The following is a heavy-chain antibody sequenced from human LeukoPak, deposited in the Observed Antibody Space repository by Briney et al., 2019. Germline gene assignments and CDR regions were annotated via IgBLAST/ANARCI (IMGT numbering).Heavy chain of an antibody. J-gene: IGHJ3*02. V-gene: IGHV3-48*01. CDR1: GFTFSSYS. Sequence: GGSLRLSCAASGFTFSSYSMNWVRQAPGKGLEWVSYISSSSSTIYYADSVKGRFTISRDNAKNSLYLQMNSLRAEDTAVYYCASGSSAIKGAFDIWGQGTMVTVSS. CDR2: ISSSSSTI. D-gene: IGHD2-2*01. CDR3: ASGSSAIKGAFDI.